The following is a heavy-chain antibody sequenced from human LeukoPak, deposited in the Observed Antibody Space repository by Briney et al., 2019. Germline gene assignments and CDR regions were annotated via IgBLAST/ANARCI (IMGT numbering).Heavy chain of an antibody. Sequence: GGSLRLSCAASGFTFSNAWMSWVRQAPGKGLEWVGRIKSKTDGGTTDYAAPVKGRFTISRDDSKNTLYLQMNSLKTEDTAVYYCTTDLVTASIVVVIATTDYWGQGTLVTVSS. D-gene: IGHD2-21*01. CDR2: IKSKTDGGTT. CDR1: GFTFSNAW. V-gene: IGHV3-15*01. J-gene: IGHJ4*02. CDR3: TTDLVTASIVVVIATTDY.